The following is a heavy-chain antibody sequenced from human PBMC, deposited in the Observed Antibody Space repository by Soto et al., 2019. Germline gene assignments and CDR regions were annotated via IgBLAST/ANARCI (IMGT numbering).Heavy chain of an antibody. D-gene: IGHD4-17*01. Sequence: QVQLVQSGAEVKKPGAPVKVSCKASGYTFTSYGISWVRQAPGQGLEWMGWISAYNGNTNYAQKLQGRVTMTTDTSTSTAYMELRSLRSDDTAVYYCARYHGDYYYYYGMDVWGQGTTVTVSS. CDR2: ISAYNGNT. J-gene: IGHJ6*02. V-gene: IGHV1-18*01. CDR3: ARYHGDYYYYYGMDV. CDR1: GYTFTSYG.